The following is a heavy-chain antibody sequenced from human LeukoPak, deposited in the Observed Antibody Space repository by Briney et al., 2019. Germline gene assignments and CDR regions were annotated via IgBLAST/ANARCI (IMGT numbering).Heavy chain of an antibody. Sequence: PGGSLRLSCAASGFTFSSYEMNWVRQAPGKGLEWVSYISSSGSTIYYADSVKGRFTISRDNAKNSLYLQMNSLRAEDTAMYYCARDPLRYLRVGHYDYWGQGTLVAVSS. J-gene: IGHJ4*02. D-gene: IGHD3-9*01. V-gene: IGHV3-48*03. CDR3: ARDPLRYLRVGHYDY. CDR2: ISSSGSTI. CDR1: GFTFSSYE.